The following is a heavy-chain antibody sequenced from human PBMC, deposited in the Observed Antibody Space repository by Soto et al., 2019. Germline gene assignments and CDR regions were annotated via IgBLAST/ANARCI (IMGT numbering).Heavy chain of an antibody. CDR2: ISAYNGNT. CDR3: ARDRVGTSYYGMDV. V-gene: IGHV1-18*01. J-gene: IGHJ6*02. D-gene: IGHD6-13*01. Sequence: QVQLVQSGAEVKQPGAAVKVSCTASGYTCTSYGISWVRQAPLQGLAWMVWISAYNGNTNYAQKLQGRVTMTTDTSTSTDYKELRSLISDDTGVYYCARDRVGTSYYGMDVWGQGTTVTVSS. CDR1: GYTCTSYG.